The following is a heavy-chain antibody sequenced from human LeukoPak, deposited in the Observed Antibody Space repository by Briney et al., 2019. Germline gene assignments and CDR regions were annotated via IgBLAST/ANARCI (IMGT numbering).Heavy chain of an antibody. CDR2: IRDSGSST. CDR1: GFTFSSYA. Sequence: GGSLRLSCAASGFTFSSYAMSWVRQAPGKGLEWVSAIRDSGSSTHYADSVKGRFTTSRDNTKNTLFLQMNSLRAEDTAIYYCAKYGPQDSGSSHFDYWGQGALVTVSS. V-gene: IGHV3-23*01. CDR3: AKYGPQDSGSSHFDY. D-gene: IGHD1-26*01. J-gene: IGHJ4*02.